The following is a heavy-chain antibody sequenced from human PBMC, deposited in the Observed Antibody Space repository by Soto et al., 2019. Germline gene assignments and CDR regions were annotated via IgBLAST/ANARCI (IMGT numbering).Heavy chain of an antibody. CDR1: VFTFSNYA. V-gene: IGHV3-23*01. Sequence: GGSLRLSFAACVFTFSNYAMTWVRQAPGEWRGWCSSFPCTGWSTXXADSVKGRXTISRCNAKDTXNLQGXRLRAGDTAVYYCAKDLPGELLPTCFDAWGQGX. CDR3: AKDLPGELLPTCFDA. D-gene: IGHD1-26*01. CDR2: FPCTGWST. J-gene: IGHJ5*02.